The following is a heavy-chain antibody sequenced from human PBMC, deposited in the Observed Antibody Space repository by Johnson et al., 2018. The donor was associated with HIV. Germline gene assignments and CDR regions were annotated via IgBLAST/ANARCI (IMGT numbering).Heavy chain of an antibody. V-gene: IGHV3-7*01. CDR1: GFTLSSYW. J-gene: IGHJ3*02. CDR2: IKQDGSEK. D-gene: IGHD1-26*01. CDR3: ARDRGGGSYHDAFDI. Sequence: VQLVESGGGLVQPGGSLRVSCGASGFTLSSYWMSWVRQAPGKGLEWVANIKQDGSEKYYVDSVKGRFTISRDNAKNSLYLQMNNLRAEDTAVYYCARDRGGGSYHDAFDIWGQGTMVTVSS.